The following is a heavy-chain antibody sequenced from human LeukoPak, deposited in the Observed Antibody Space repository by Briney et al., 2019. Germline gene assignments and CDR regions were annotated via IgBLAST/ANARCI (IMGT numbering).Heavy chain of an antibody. V-gene: IGHV3-30*02. CDR1: GFTFSSYG. J-gene: IGHJ4*02. CDR2: IRYDGSNK. D-gene: IGHD6-19*01. Sequence: GGSLRLSCAASGFTFSSYGMNWVRQAPGKGLEWVAFIRYDGSNKYYADSVKGRFTISRDNSKNTLYLQMNSLRAEDTAVYYCAKAIHGYSSGWYGFDYWGQGTLVTVSS. CDR3: AKAIHGYSSGWYGFDY.